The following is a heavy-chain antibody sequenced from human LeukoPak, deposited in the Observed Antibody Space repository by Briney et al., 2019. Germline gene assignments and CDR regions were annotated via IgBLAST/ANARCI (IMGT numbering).Heavy chain of an antibody. D-gene: IGHD5-24*01. CDR1: GGSISSYY. CDR3: ARVGRRDGYNYVSGFDY. Sequence: PSETLSLTCTVSGGSISSYYWSWIRQPPGKGLEWIGSIYYSGSTYYNPSLKSRVTISVDTSKNQFSLKLSSVTAADTAVYYCARVGRRDGYNYVSGFDYWGQGTLVTVSS. J-gene: IGHJ4*02. CDR2: IYYSGST. V-gene: IGHV4-39*07.